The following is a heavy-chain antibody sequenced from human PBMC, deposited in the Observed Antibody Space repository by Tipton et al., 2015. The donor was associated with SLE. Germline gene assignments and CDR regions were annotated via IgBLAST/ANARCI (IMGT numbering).Heavy chain of an antibody. J-gene: IGHJ4*02. CDR2: IYYSGST. Sequence: TLSLTCTVSGGSISSSSYYWGWIRQPPGKGLEWIGSIYYSGSTNYNPSLKSRVTISVDTSKNQFSLQLSSVTAADTAVYYCARDKEGYSSSWYYFDYWGQGTLVTVSS. V-gene: IGHV4-39*02. CDR1: GGSISSSSYY. CDR3: ARDKEGYSSSWYYFDY. D-gene: IGHD6-13*01.